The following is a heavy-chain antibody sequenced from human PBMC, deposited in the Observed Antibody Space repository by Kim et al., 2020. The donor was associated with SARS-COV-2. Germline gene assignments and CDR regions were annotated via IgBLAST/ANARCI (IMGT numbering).Heavy chain of an antibody. CDR3: VRGTIAPAGTDY. J-gene: IGHJ4*02. Sequence: GGSLRLSCAASGFTFSSYWFHWVRQAPEKGLVWVSRMDPDGTTINYADSVKGRFTISRDNAKNTLYLQMNSLRADDTAVYYCVRGTIAPAGTDYWGKGTLVTVSP. V-gene: IGHV3-74*01. CDR2: MDPDGTTI. D-gene: IGHD6-13*01. CDR1: GFTFSSYW.